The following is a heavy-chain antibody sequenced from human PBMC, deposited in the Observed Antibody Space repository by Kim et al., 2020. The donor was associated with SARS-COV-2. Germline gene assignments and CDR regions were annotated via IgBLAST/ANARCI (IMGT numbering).Heavy chain of an antibody. V-gene: IGHV3-74*01. J-gene: IGHJ3*02. D-gene: IGHD3-16*01. CDR2: INSDASST. CDR3: VRGGRSYAFDI. CDR1: GFTFGDFW. Sequence: GGSLRLSCAASGFTFGDFWMHWVRQSPGEGLVWVSRINSDASSTIYADSVKGRFTISRDNADHTLYLQMNSLRVDDTAVYYCVRGGRSYAFDIWGQGAMVTVSS.